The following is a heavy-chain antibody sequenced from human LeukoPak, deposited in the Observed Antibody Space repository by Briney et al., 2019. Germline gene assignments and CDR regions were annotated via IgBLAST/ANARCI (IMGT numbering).Heavy chain of an antibody. J-gene: IGHJ4*02. D-gene: IGHD2-15*01. CDR2: INGGSSPI. V-gene: IGHV3-48*01. CDR1: GFTFSRDS. Sequence: GGSLRLSCAASGFTFSRDSMDWVRQAPGKGLEWVSYINGGSSPIYYADSVRGRFTISRDNAKNSLYLQMNSLRAEDTAVYYCVRDNPRCCGVVPANIDDYWGQGTLVTVSS. CDR3: VRDNPRCCGVVPANIDDY.